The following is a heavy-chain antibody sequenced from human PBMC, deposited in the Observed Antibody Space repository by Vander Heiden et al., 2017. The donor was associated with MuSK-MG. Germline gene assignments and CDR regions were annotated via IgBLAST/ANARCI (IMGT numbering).Heavy chain of an antibody. CDR3: ARNQEESPSYFDY. CDR1: GGSFRGYY. J-gene: IGHJ4*02. CDR2: INHSGST. V-gene: IGHV4-34*01. Sequence: QVQLQQWCAGLLKPSETLSRTCAVYGGSFRGYYWSWIREPPGKGLEWIGEINHSGSTNYNPSLKSRVTISVDTSKNQFSLKLSSVTAADTAVYYCARNQEESPSYFDYWGQGTLVTVSS.